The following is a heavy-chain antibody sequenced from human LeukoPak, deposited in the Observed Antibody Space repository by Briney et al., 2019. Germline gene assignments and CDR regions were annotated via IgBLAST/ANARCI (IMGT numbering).Heavy chain of an antibody. D-gene: IGHD5-18*01. V-gene: IGHV3-48*03. J-gene: IGHJ4*02. CDR1: GFTFSSYE. CDR3: ARDNTGGYSYGRYFDY. CDR2: ISSSGSTI. Sequence: GGSLRLSCAASGFTFSSYEMNWVRQAPGKGLEWVSYISSSGSTIYYADSVKGRFTTSRDNAKNSLYLQMNSLRAEDTAVYYCARDNTGGYSYGRYFDYWGQGTLVAVSS.